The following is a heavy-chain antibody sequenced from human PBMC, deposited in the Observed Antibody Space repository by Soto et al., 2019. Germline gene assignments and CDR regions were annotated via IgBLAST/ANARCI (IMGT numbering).Heavy chain of an antibody. CDR1: GFTFNNAW. CDR3: ITDVWTGRRLDY. D-gene: IGHD3-16*01. Sequence: EVQLVESGGGLVKPGESLRLSCAASGFTFNNAWMNWVRQAPGKGLEWVGRIKSKTDGGTTDYAAPVKGRFTISRDDSKSSLYLQLNSLKTGDTALYFCITDVWTGRRLDYWGQGTLVIVSS. CDR2: IKSKTDGGTT. J-gene: IGHJ4*02. V-gene: IGHV3-15*01.